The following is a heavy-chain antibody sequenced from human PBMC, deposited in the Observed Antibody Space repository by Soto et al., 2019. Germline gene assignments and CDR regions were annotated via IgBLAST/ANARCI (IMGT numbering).Heavy chain of an antibody. CDR1: GGSISSYY. CDR2: IYYSGST. CDR3: ARVRTMYNWFDP. D-gene: IGHD3-3*01. V-gene: IGHV4-59*01. Sequence: TLSLTCTVSGGSISSYYWSLIRQPPGKGLEWIGYIYYSGSTNYNPSLKSRVTISVDTSKNQFSLKLSSVTAADTAVYYCARVRTMYNWFDPWGQGTLVTVSS. J-gene: IGHJ5*02.